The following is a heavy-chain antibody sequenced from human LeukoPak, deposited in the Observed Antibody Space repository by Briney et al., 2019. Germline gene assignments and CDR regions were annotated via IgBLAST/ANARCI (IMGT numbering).Heavy chain of an antibody. J-gene: IGHJ4*02. V-gene: IGHV3-30*04. D-gene: IGHD3-22*01. CDR3: ARDPDTYFDY. CDR2: MTYDGSTQ. CDR1: GFTFSRSA. Sequence: GGSLRLSCVASGFTFSRSAMHWVRQAPDKGLEWVAVMTYDGSTQYYGDSVKGRFTISRDTSKNTLYLQMSTLRAEDTAVYYCARDPDTYFDYWGQGTLVTVSS.